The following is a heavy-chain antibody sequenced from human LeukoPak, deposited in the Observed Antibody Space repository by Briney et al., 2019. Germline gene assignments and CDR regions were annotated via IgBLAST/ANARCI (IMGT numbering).Heavy chain of an antibody. V-gene: IGHV4-30-4*08. Sequence: SQTLSLTCTVSGGSISSGDYYWSWIRQPPGKGLEWIGYIYYSGSTYYNPSLKSRVTISVDTSKNQFPLKLSSVTAADTAVYYCAREGIAARVPFDYWGQGTLVTVSS. CDR1: GGSISSGDYY. J-gene: IGHJ4*02. D-gene: IGHD6-6*01. CDR2: IYYSGST. CDR3: AREGIAARVPFDY.